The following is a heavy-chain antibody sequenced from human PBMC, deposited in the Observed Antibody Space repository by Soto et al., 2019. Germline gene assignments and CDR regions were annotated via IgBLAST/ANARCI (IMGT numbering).Heavy chain of an antibody. J-gene: IGHJ4*02. CDR1: GGYISSYY. CDR3: ARGYSSSSFDY. V-gene: IGHV4-59*01. CDR2: IYYSGST. D-gene: IGHD6-6*01. Sequence: SETLSLPCTVSGGYISSYYWSWIRQPPGKGLEWIGYIYYSGSTNYNPSLKSRVTISVDTSKNQFSLKLSSVTAADTAVYYCARGYSSSSFDYWGQGTLVTVSS.